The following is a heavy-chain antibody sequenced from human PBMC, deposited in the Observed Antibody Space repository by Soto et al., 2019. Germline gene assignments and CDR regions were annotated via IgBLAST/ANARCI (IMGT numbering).Heavy chain of an antibody. D-gene: IGHD2-2*01. V-gene: IGHV3-23*01. Sequence: GGPLRLSYAASGFTFRSHAMSWVRQTTGKGLEWVSAISGSGGSTYYADSVKGRFTISRDKSKNTLYLQMNSLRAEDTAVYYCAKSVPNLDYWGQGTLVTVSS. CDR3: AKSVPNLDY. J-gene: IGHJ4*02. CDR1: GFTFRSHA. CDR2: ISGSGGST.